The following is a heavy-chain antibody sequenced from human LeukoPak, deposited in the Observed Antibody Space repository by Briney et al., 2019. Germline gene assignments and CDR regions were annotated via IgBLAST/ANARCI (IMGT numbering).Heavy chain of an antibody. CDR3: ARMTTVVPGGY. D-gene: IGHD4-23*01. CDR2: INHSGST. J-gene: IGHJ4*02. V-gene: IGHV4-34*01. CDR1: GGSFSGYY. Sequence: SETLSLTCAVYGGSFSGYYWSWIRQPPGKGLEWIGEINHSGSTNYNPSLKSRVTISVDTSKSQFSLKLSSVTAADTAVYYCARMTTVVPGGYWGQGTLVTVSS.